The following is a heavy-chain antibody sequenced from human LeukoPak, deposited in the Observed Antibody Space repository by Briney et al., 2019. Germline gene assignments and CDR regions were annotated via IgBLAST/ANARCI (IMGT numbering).Heavy chain of an antibody. D-gene: IGHD3-22*01. J-gene: IGHJ4*02. CDR3: ARSYYDSSGYYYSSFDY. CDR1: GDSFTNYW. CDR2: IYPGDSDT. V-gene: IGHV5-51*01. Sequence: GESLKISCKGSGDSFTNYWIGWVRQMPGKGLEWMGIIYPGDSDTRYSPSFQGQVTVSADKSISTAYLQWNSLKASDTAMYYCARSYYDSSGYYYSSFDYWGQGTLVTVSS.